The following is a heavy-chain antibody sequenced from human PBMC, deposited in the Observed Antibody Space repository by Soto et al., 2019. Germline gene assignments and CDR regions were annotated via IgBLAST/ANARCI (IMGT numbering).Heavy chain of an antibody. CDR2: IYHNGIT. CDR3: ATVPPRIVVVLAEFPT. CDR1: GTSISSTYW. V-gene: IGHV4-4*02. D-gene: IGHD2-21*01. J-gene: IGHJ4*02. Sequence: QVQLKQSGPGLVRPSGTLSLTCRVSGTSISSTYWWTWVRQSPGKGLEWIGEIYHNGITKYNPSLTSRVGLSVDKSNNQFSLKLTSVTAADTAVYYCATVPPRIVVVLAEFPTWGQGTLVTVSS.